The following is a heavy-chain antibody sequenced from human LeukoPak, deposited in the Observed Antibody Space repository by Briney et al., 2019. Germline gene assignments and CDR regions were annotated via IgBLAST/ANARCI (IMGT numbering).Heavy chain of an antibody. V-gene: IGHV3-23*01. Sequence: GGSLRLSCAASGFTFSSYAMSWVRQAPGKGLEWVSAISGSGGSTYYADSVKGRFTISRDNSKNTLYLQMNSLRAEDTAVYYCAKKRSGWYGYYGMDVWGQGTTVTVSS. CDR1: GFTFSSYA. CDR3: AKKRSGWYGYYGMDV. D-gene: IGHD6-19*01. J-gene: IGHJ6*02. CDR2: ISGSGGST.